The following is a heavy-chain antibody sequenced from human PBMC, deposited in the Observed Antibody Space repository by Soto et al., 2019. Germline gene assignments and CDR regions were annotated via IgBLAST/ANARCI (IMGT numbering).Heavy chain of an antibody. CDR1: GFTFSDYY. Sequence: QVQLVESGEDLVKPGGSLRLSCAASGFTFSDYYMSWIRQAPGKGLEWVSYISSSRSTIYYANFVKGRFTISRDNAKTSLYLEMSSLSVKHTAVYYCASVYRGYSIYFDYRGQGTLVTVSS. CDR3: ASVYRGYSIYFDY. J-gene: IGHJ4*02. CDR2: ISSSRSTI. V-gene: IGHV3-11*01. D-gene: IGHD5-18*01.